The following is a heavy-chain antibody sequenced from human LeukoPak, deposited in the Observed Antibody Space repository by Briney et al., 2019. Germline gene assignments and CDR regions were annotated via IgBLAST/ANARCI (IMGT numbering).Heavy chain of an antibody. Sequence: SETLSLTCTVSGGSISSSSYYWGWIRQPPGKGLEWIGSIYYSGSTYYNPSLKSRVTMSVDTSKNQFSLKLSSVTAADTAVYYCARVGNYYDSSGYSWLIDYWGQGTLVTVSS. CDR3: ARVGNYYDSSGYSWLIDY. J-gene: IGHJ4*02. CDR1: GGSISSSSYY. D-gene: IGHD3-22*01. V-gene: IGHV4-39*07. CDR2: IYYSGST.